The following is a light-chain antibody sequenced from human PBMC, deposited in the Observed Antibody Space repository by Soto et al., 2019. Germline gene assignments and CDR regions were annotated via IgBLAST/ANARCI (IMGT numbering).Light chain of an antibody. V-gene: IGKV3-11*01. CDR3: QQRGNWPLT. Sequence: EIVLTQSPATLSLSPGERATLSCRASRSVSSYLAWYQQKPDQAPRLLIYDASNRATGIPARFSGSGSGTAFTLNISSLEPEDFAVYYCQQRGNWPLTVGQGTRLVI. J-gene: IGKJ5*01. CDR2: DAS. CDR1: RSVSSY.